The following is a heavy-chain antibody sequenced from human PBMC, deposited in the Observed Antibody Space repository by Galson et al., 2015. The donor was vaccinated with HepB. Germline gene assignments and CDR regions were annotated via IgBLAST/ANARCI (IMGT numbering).Heavy chain of an antibody. J-gene: IGHJ6*02. CDR2: IKQDGSEK. CDR3: ARTSYGGNPNKSQYYYGMDV. V-gene: IGHV3-7*01. Sequence: SLRLSCAASGFTFSSYWMSWVRQAPGKGLEWVANIKQDGSEKYYVDSVKGRFTISRDNAKNSLYLQMNSLRAADTAVYYCARTSYGGNPNKSQYYYGMDVWGQGTTVTVSS. D-gene: IGHD4-23*01. CDR1: GFTFSSYW.